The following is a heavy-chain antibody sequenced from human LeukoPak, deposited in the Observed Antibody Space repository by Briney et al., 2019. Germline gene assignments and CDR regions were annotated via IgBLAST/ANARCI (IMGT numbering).Heavy chain of an antibody. J-gene: IGHJ4*02. D-gene: IGHD1-1*01. CDR3: ARRVQPYYFDY. CDR2: INHSGST. CDR1: GGSFSGYY. V-gene: IGHV4-34*01. Sequence: SSETLSLTCAVYGGSFSGYYWSWIRQPPGKGLEWIGEINHSGSTNYNPSLKSRVTISVDTSKNQFSLKLSSVTAADTAVYYCARRVQPYYFDYWGQATLVTVSS.